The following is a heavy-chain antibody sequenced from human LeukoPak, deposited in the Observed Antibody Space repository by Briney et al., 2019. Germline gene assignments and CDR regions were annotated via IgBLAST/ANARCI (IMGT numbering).Heavy chain of an antibody. J-gene: IGHJ4*02. CDR3: ARDRTVRGVINHFDY. V-gene: IGHV4-34*01. CDR2: INHSGST. CDR1: GGSFSGYY. D-gene: IGHD3-10*01. Sequence: PSETLSLTCAVYGGSFSGYYWSWIRQPPGKGLEWIGEINHSGSTNYNPSLKSRVTISVDTSKNQFSLKLSSVTAADTAVYYCARDRTVRGVINHFDYWGQGTLVTVSS.